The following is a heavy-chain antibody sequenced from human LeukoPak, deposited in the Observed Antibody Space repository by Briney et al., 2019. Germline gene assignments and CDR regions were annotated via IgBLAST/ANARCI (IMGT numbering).Heavy chain of an antibody. CDR2: IIASGAST. CDR3: TKAYYYGSSGYTPEAFDI. CDR1: GLTFTSYA. J-gene: IGHJ3*02. D-gene: IGHD3-22*01. Sequence: GGSLRLSCAASGLTFTSYAMSWVRQAPGKGLEWVASIIASGASTYYANSVKGRFTISRDNSKNTLYLQMNSLRAEDTALYYCTKAYYYGSSGYTPEAFDIWGQGTMVAVSS. V-gene: IGHV3-23*01.